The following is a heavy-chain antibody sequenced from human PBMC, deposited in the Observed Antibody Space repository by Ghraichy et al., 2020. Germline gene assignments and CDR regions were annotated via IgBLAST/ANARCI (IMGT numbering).Heavy chain of an antibody. V-gene: IGHV1-8*01. CDR2: MNPNSGNT. CDR1: GYTFTIYD. CDR3: ARGRGYDSSGYYPYGMDV. Sequence: ASVKVSCKASGYTFTIYDINWVRQATGQGLEWMGWMNPNSGNTGYAQKFQGRVTMTRNTSISTAYMELSSLRSEDTAVYYCARGRGYDSSGYYPYGMDVWGQGTTVTVSS. D-gene: IGHD3-22*01. J-gene: IGHJ6*02.